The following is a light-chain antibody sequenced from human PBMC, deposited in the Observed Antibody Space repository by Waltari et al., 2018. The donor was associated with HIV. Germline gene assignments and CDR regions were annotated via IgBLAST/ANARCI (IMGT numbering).Light chain of an antibody. Sequence: QSVLTQPPSASGTPGQRVTISCSGRRANIGSNSVSWYQQVPGTAPKLLIYKNNQRPSGVPDRFSGSKSGTSASLAISGLQSDYEADYYCAAWDDNLNALFGGGTRLTVL. CDR3: AAWDDNLNAL. CDR1: RANIGSNS. CDR2: KNN. V-gene: IGLV1-44*01. J-gene: IGLJ2*01.